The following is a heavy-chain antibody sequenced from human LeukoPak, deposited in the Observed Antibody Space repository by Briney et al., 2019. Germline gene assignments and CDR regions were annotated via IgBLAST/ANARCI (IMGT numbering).Heavy chain of an antibody. D-gene: IGHD6-25*01. V-gene: IGHV3-23*01. J-gene: IGHJ4*02. Sequence: GGSLRLSCAASGFTFSSYAMSWVRQAPGKGLEWVSAISGSGGSTYYADSVKGRFTISRDNAKNSLYLQMNSLRAEDTALYYCVKVGPLGGGYYFDYWGRGTLVTVSS. CDR2: ISGSGGST. CDR1: GFTFSSYA. CDR3: VKVGPLGGGYYFDY.